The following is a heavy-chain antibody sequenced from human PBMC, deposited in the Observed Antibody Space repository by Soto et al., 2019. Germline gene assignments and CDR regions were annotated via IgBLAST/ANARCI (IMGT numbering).Heavy chain of an antibody. D-gene: IGHD3-10*01. CDR1: GGSISSSNW. V-gene: IGHV4-4*02. CDR2: IYHSGST. CDR3: ASYPTMVRGVTNYYYYGMDV. J-gene: IGHJ6*02. Sequence: SETLSLTCAVSGGSISSSNWWSWVRQPPGKGLEWIGEIYHSGSTNYNPSLKSRVTISVDKSKNQFSLKLSSVTAADTAVYYWASYPTMVRGVTNYYYYGMDVWGQGTTVTVS.